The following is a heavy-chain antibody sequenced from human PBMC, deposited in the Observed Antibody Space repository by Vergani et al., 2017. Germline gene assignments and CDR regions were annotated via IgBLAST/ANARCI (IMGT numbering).Heavy chain of an antibody. CDR1: GGTFSSYT. J-gene: IGHJ4*02. D-gene: IGHD7-27*01. CDR2: IIPILGIA. Sequence: QVQLVQSGAEVKKPGSSVKVSCKASGGTFSSYTISWVRQAPGQGLEWMGRIIPILGIANYAQNVQGRVTITADKSTSTAYMELSSLRSEDTAVYYCASRGTGDDYWGQGTLVTVSS. CDR3: ASRGTGDDY. V-gene: IGHV1-69*02.